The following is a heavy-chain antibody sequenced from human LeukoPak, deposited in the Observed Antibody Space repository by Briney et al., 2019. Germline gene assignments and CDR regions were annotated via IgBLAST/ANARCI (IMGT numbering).Heavy chain of an antibody. J-gene: IGHJ6*03. CDR1: GFIFNAYG. V-gene: IGHV3-23*01. Sequence: GGSLRLSCAASGFIFNAYGMSWVRQAPGQGLEWVAAITGSTRSTYYTDSVKGRFIISRDNSKNSLYLQMNSLRAEDTAVYYCARVRPSYNHYYYYYYYMDVWGKGTTVTISS. CDR3: ARVRPSYNHYYYYYYYMDV. D-gene: IGHD1-1*01. CDR2: ITGSTRST.